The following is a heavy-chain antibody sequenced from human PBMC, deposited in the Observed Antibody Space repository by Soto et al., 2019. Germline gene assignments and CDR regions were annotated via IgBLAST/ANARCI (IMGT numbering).Heavy chain of an antibody. V-gene: IGHV3-33*01. CDR3: ARDYQWLVEH. J-gene: IGHJ1*01. Sequence: GRTRRLSCAASGFPLSRYGMHWARQAPGSRLEWVAVIWCDLSNKYYAGSVKGRFSIPRDNSKNRLYLQMNSHRAEDTAADHCARDYQWLVEHWRQG. CDR2: IWCDLSNK. CDR1: GFPLSRYG. D-gene: IGHD6-19*01.